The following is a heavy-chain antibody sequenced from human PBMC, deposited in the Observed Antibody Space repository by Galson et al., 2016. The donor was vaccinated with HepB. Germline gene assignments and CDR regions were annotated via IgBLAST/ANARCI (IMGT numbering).Heavy chain of an antibody. D-gene: IGHD6-19*01. CDR1: GFTLSGSE. V-gene: IGHV3-73*01. J-gene: IGHJ4*02. CDR3: TRVEFSSGWNDFYYFEY. CDR2: IRSKDNNDAT. Sequence: LRLSCAASGFTLSGSEMHWVRQASGKGLEWVGRIRSKDNNDATTYAASVKGRFTISRDDSKNTAYLQMNSLETEDTAVYYCTRVEFSSGWNDFYYFEYWGQGTLVTVSP.